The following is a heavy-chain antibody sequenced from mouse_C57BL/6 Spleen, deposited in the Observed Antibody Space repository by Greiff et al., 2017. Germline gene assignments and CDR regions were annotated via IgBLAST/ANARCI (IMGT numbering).Heavy chain of an antibody. CDR3: AKGMITREFAY. CDR2: ILPGSGST. Sequence: QVQLKQSGPELMKPGASVKLSCKATGYTFTGYWIEWVKQRPGHGLEWIGEILPGSGSTNYNEKFKGKATFTADTSSNTAYMQLSSLTTVDSAIYYCAKGMITREFAYWGQGTLVTVSA. CDR1: GYTFTGYW. J-gene: IGHJ3*01. V-gene: IGHV1-9*01. D-gene: IGHD2-4*01.